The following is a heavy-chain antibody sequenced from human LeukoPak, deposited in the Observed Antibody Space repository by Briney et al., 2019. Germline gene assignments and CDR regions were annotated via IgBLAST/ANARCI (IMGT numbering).Heavy chain of an antibody. Sequence: GRSLRLSCAAPGFTFSSYGMHWVRQAPGKGLEWVAVISYDGSNKYYADSVKGRFTISRDNSKNTLYLQMNSLRAEDTAVYYCAKFRWGYGSGIYVYDEYAFDIWGQGTMVTVSS. CDR1: GFTFSSYG. D-gene: IGHD3-10*01. J-gene: IGHJ3*02. CDR3: AKFRWGYGSGIYVYDEYAFDI. CDR2: ISYDGSNK. V-gene: IGHV3-30*18.